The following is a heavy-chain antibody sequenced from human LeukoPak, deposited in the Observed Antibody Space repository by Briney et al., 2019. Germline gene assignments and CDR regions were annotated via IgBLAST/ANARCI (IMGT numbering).Heavy chain of an antibody. Sequence: PGGSLRLSCAASGFTFSSYGMHWVRQAPGKGLEWVAVISYDGSNKYYADSVKGRFTISRDNAKNSLYLQMNSLRAEDTAVYYCASGSQGELLLGDYWGQGTLVTVSS. J-gene: IGHJ4*02. D-gene: IGHD3-10*01. CDR2: ISYDGSNK. CDR1: GFTFSSYG. CDR3: ASGSQGELLLGDY. V-gene: IGHV3-30*03.